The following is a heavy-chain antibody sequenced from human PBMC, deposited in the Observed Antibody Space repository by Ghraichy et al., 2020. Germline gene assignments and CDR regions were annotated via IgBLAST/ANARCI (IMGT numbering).Heavy chain of an antibody. V-gene: IGHV3-30-3*01. J-gene: IGHJ3*02. CDR1: GFTFSSYA. Sequence: GGSLRLSCAASGFTFSSYAVHWVRQAPGKGLEWVAVTSYDGSNKYYADSVKGRFTISRDNSKNTLYLQMNSLRAEDTAVYYCARSHDCSSTNCYWPDAFDIWGQGTMVTVSS. CDR2: TSYDGSNK. CDR3: ARSHDCSSTNCYWPDAFDI. D-gene: IGHD2-2*01.